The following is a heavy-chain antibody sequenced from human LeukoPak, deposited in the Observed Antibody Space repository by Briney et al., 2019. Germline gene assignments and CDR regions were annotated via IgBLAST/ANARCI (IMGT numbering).Heavy chain of an antibody. J-gene: IGHJ6*03. CDR2: INPNSGGT. CDR3: ARGVTARGFYYYMDV. CDR1: GYTFTDYY. V-gene: IGHV1-2*02. Sequence: AASVKVSCKASGYTFTDYYMHWVRQAPGQGLEWMGWINPNSGGTSYAQKFQGRVTMTRDTSISTAYMDLSRLRSDDTAVYYCARGVTARGFYYYMDVWGKGTTVTISS. D-gene: IGHD2-21*02.